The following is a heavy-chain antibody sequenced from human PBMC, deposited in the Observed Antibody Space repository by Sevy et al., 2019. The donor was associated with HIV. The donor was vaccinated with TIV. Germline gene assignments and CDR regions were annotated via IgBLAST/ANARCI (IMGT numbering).Heavy chain of an antibody. V-gene: IGHV3-30*14. CDR1: GFTFSSYT. D-gene: IGHD1-26*01. J-gene: IGHJ4*02. CDR3: ARDLALSGSYSWLAY. CDR2: ISYDGSRK. Sequence: GGSLRLSCAASGFTFSSYTMHWVRQAPGKGLEWVAFISYDGSRKYYADSVKGRFTISRDNSKNTLYLQMNNLRADDTAVFYCARDLALSGSYSWLAYWGQGTLVTVSS.